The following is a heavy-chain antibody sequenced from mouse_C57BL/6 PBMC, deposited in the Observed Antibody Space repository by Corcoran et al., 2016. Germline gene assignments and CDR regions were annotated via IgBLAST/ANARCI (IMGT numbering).Heavy chain of an antibody. Sequence: QVQLQQSGAELVKPGASVKISCKASGYAFSSYWMNWVKQRPGKGLEWIGQIYPGDGDTNYNGKFKGKATLTADKSSSTAYMQLSSLTSEDSAVYFCAREVEDYGSSYFDYWGQGTTLTVSS. D-gene: IGHD1-1*01. CDR1: GYAFSSYW. V-gene: IGHV1-80*01. CDR2: IYPGDGDT. CDR3: AREVEDYGSSYFDY. J-gene: IGHJ2*01.